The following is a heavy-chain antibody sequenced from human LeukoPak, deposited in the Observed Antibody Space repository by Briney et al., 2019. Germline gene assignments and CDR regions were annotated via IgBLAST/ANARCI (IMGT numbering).Heavy chain of an antibody. D-gene: IGHD2-15*01. CDR1: GGSFSGYY. CDR3: ARGGYCSGGSCYGFDY. CDR2: INHSGST. Sequence: SETLSLTCAVYGGSFSGYYWSWIRQPPGKGLEWIGEINHSGSTNYNPSLKSRVTISVDTSKNQFSLKLSSVTAAGTAVYYCARGGYCSGGSCYGFDYWGQGTLVTVSS. J-gene: IGHJ4*02. V-gene: IGHV4-34*01.